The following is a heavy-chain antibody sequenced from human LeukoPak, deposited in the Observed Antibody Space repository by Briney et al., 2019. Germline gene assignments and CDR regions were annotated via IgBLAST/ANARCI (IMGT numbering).Heavy chain of an antibody. CDR1: GFTFSSCS. D-gene: IGHD2-15*01. V-gene: IGHV3-21*06. J-gene: IGHJ3*02. CDR3: AGLWVAANDAFDI. CDR2: ISSSSSYI. Sequence: PGGSLRLSCAASGFTFSSCSMNWVRQAPGKGLEWVSSISSSSSYIYYADSVKGRFTISRDNAKNSLYLQMNSLRAEDTAVYYCAGLWVAANDAFDISGQGTMVTVSP.